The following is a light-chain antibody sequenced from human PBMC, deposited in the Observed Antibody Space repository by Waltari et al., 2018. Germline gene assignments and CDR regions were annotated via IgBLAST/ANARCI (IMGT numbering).Light chain of an antibody. CDR2: YDS. Sequence: SYVLTQPPSVSVAPGETARITCGGNHIESKSVHWYRQRPGQAPVLVISYDSDRPSGIPERFSGSNSGNTATLTSSRVEAGDEADYYCQVWDANTDPGVFGTGTEVTVL. J-gene: IGLJ1*01. V-gene: IGLV3-21*01. CDR1: HIESKS. CDR3: QVWDANTDPGV.